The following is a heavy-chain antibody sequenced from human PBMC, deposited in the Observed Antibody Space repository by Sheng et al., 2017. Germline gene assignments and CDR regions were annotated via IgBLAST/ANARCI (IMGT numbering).Heavy chain of an antibody. CDR1: GFTFSRYW. CDR3: ARENRGEDFYYGSRSPPPIDF. J-gene: IGHJ4*02. CDR2: IKQDGSAK. V-gene: IGHV3-7*01. Sequence: EVQLVESGGALVQPGGSLRVSCAASGFTFSRYWMTWVRQGPGKGLEWVANIKQDGSAKYHVGSLKGRFTISRDNAKNSLYLQMNFLRAEDTAVYYCARENRGEDFYYGSRSPPPIDFWGQGTLVTVSS. D-gene: IGHD3-10*01.